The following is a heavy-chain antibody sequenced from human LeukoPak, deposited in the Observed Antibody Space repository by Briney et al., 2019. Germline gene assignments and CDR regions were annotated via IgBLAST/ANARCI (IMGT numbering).Heavy chain of an antibody. D-gene: IGHD2-2*01. CDR3: ARGREVFSSPWQWGPKNKYHYTSMDV. J-gene: IGHJ6*02. Sequence: GGSLRLSCADPGFTVSSNSMNWVRQAPGKGLGWVSVIKTGGGTHYGDSVKGRFIVPRDSSTTGSLQMNNLRAEDTAVYFCARGREVFSSPWQWGPKNKYHYTSMDVWGQGTTVTFSS. V-gene: IGHV3-66*01. CDR1: GFTVSSNS. CDR2: IKTGGGT.